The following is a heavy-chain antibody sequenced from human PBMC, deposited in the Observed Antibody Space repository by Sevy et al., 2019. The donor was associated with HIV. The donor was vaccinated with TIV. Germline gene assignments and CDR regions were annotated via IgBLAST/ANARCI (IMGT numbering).Heavy chain of an antibody. J-gene: IGHJ5*02. Sequence: GGSLRLSCAASGFTFGDYAMHWVRQAPGKGLEWVSGFTWNGGPIGYADSVKGRFTISRDNAKNSLYLQMNSLRAEDMAFYYCAKGSDSSGHFNWFDPWGQGTLVTVSS. CDR3: AKGSDSSGHFNWFDP. CDR1: GFTFGDYA. CDR2: FTWNGGPI. D-gene: IGHD3-22*01. V-gene: IGHV3-9*03.